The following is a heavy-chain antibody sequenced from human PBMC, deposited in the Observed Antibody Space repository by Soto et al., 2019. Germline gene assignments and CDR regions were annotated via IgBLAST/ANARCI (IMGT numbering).Heavy chain of an antibody. CDR2: IYYSGST. CDR1: GGSISSYY. J-gene: IGHJ4*02. CDR3: ARIAVAETVDY. D-gene: IGHD6-19*01. Sequence: SETLSLTCAVSGGSISSYYWSWIRQPPGKGLEWIGYIYYSGSTNYNPSLKSRVTISVDTSKNQFSLKLSSVTAADTAAYYCARIAVAETVDYWGQGTLVTVSS. V-gene: IGHV4-59*01.